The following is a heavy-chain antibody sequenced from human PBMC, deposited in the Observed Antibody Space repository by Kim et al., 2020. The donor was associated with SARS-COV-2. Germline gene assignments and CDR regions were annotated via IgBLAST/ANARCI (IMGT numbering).Heavy chain of an antibody. J-gene: IGHJ4*02. CDR3: ARDSFYSTSSQGEFDY. CDR1: GDSISRSSFY. D-gene: IGHD6-13*01. Sequence: SETLSLTCTVSGDSISRSSFYWGWLRQPPGQGLVWIGSVFYSGSTYYNPSLESRVTISIDTSRNQFSLKLNSVTAADTAVYYCARDSFYSTSSQGEFDYWGQGTLVTVSA. CDR2: VFYSGST. V-gene: IGHV4-39*07.